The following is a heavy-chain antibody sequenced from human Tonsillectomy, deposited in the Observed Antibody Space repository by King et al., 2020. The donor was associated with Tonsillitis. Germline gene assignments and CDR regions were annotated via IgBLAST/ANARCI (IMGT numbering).Heavy chain of an antibody. D-gene: IGHD3-10*01. Sequence: QLVQSGGGLIQPGGSLRLSCAASGFTVSSNYMTWVRQAPGKGLEWVSVLYSGGSTYYSDSVKGRFTISXDNSKNTLYLQMNSLRAEDTAVYYCARGDVXSXSYYSSFDYWGQXXXVTVSS. J-gene: IGHJ4*02. CDR1: GFTVSSNY. V-gene: IGHV3-53*01. CDR2: LYSGGST. CDR3: ARGDVXSXSYYSSFDY.